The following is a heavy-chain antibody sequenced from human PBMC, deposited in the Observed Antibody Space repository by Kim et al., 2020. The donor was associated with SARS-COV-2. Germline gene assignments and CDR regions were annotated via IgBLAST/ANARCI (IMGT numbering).Heavy chain of an antibody. CDR3: ARPSFCADGICPYYDY. V-gene: IGHV1-3*01. J-gene: IGHJ4*02. D-gene: IGHD2-8*01. CDR2: VNAGNGDT. CDR1: GYTFTKYG. Sequence: ASVKVSCKASGYTFTKYGVHWVRLAPGQSLEWMGWVNAGNGDTHYSPKFQDRVTITRDTSATTAYMELSSLRSEDTAVYYCARPSFCADGICPYYDYWGQGTLVTVSS.